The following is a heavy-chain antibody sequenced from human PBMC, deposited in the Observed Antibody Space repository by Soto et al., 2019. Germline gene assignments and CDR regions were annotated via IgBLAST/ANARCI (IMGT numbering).Heavy chain of an antibody. J-gene: IGHJ3*02. D-gene: IGHD2-2*01. V-gene: IGHV4-31*01. Sequence: QVQLQESGPGLVKPSQTLSLTCTVSGVSISSGGYYWSWIRQHPGKGMEWIGYIYYSGSTYYNPSLKSLVTLSVDTSKNNFSLKLSSVTAAIPAVYYCARVVPAGNDAFTIWGQGTMVTVSS. CDR1: GVSISSGGYY. CDR3: ARVVPAGNDAFTI. CDR2: IYYSGST.